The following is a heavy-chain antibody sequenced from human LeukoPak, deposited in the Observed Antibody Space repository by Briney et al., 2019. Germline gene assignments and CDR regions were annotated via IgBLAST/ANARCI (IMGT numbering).Heavy chain of an antibody. CDR1: GXSISSGDYY. Sequence: SETLSLTCTVSGXSISSGDYYWSWIRQPPGKGLEWIGYIYYSGSTYYNPSLKSRLTISVDTSMNQFSLKLSSVTAADTAVYYCARVSTGRVDYWGQGTLVTVYS. J-gene: IGHJ4*02. CDR2: IYYSGST. CDR3: ARVSTGRVDY. V-gene: IGHV4-30-4*01.